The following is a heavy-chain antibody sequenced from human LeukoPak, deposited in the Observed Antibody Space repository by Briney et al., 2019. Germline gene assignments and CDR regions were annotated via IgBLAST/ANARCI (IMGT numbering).Heavy chain of an antibody. V-gene: IGHV3-23*01. CDR3: AKDRTTTGLLLAGLIDY. D-gene: IGHD2/OR15-2a*01. Sequence: PGGSLRLSCAASGFTFSSYATTWVRQAPGKGLDWVSAVSGSGGSTYYADSVKGRFTISRDNSKNTLYLQMNSLRAEDTAIYYCAKDRTTTGLLLAGLIDYWGQGTLVTVSS. CDR1: GFTFSSYA. J-gene: IGHJ4*02. CDR2: VSGSGGST.